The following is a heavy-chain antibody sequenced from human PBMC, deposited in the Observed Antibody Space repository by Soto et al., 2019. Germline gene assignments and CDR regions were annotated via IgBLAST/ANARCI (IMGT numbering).Heavy chain of an antibody. CDR3: AHSLIGYYYDSSGSNWFDP. D-gene: IGHD3-22*01. J-gene: IGHJ5*02. V-gene: IGHV2-5*02. Sequence: QITLKESGPTLVKPTQTLTLTCTFSGFSLSTSGVGVGWIRQPPGKALEWLALIYWDDDKRYSPSLKSRLTITKDTSXXXVFXTMTNMDPVDTATYYCAHSLIGYYYDSSGSNWFDPWGQGTLVTVSS. CDR2: IYWDDDK. CDR1: GFSLSTSGVG.